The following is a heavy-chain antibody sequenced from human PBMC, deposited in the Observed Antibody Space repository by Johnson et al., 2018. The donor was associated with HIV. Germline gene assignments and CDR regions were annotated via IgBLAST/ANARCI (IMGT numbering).Heavy chain of an antibody. CDR1: GFTFSSYA. J-gene: IGHJ3*02. D-gene: IGHD2-2*01. CDR3: ARDGGIGSTREDAFDI. CDR2: ISYDGSNK. V-gene: IGHV3-30-3*01. Sequence: QVQLVESGGGVVQPGRSLRLSCAASGFTFSSYAMHWVRQAPGKGLEWVAVISYDGSNKYYADSVKGRFTISRDTSKNTLYLQMNSRRAEDTAVYYCARDGGIGSTREDAFDIWGQGTMVTVSS.